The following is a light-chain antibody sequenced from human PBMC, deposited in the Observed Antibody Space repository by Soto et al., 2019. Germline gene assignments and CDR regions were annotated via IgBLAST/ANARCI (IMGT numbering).Light chain of an antibody. CDR2: WAS. V-gene: IGKV4-1*01. Sequence: DIMMTQSPNSLDVSLGGRATINCKSSQSVLYNSNNKNYLAWYQQKPGQPPKLLIYWASTRESGVPDRFSGSGSGTDFTLTISSLQAEDVAVYYCQQYYSAWTFGQGTKVDI. CDR1: QSVLYNSNNKNY. CDR3: QQYYSAWT. J-gene: IGKJ1*01.